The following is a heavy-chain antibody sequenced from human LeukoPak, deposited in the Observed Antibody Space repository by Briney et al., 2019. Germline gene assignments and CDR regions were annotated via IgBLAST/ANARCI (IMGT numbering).Heavy chain of an antibody. V-gene: IGHV1-69*13. J-gene: IGHJ6*02. Sequence: ASVKVSCKASGGTFSSYAISWVRQAPGQGLEWMGGIIPIFGAANYAQKFQGRVTITADESTSTAYMELSSLRSEDTAVYYCARVTAMDTAMVPPNYYYYGMDVWGQGTTVTVSS. D-gene: IGHD5-18*01. CDR3: ARVTAMDTAMVPPNYYYYGMDV. CDR1: GGTFSSYA. CDR2: IIPIFGAA.